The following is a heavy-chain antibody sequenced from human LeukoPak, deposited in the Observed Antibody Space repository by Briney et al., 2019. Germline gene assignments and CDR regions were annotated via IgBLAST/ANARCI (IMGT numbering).Heavy chain of an antibody. J-gene: IGHJ4*02. CDR3: ANRAWLEC. CDR1: GGSFSGYY. V-gene: IGHV3-23*01. D-gene: IGHD3-10*01. CDR2: ISDSGGGT. Sequence: ETLSLTCAVYGGSFSGYYWSWIRQPPGKGLEWVSAISDSGGGTNYAGSVKGRFTISRDNSQNTLYLQMNSLRAEDTAVYYCANRAWLECWGQGTLVTVSS.